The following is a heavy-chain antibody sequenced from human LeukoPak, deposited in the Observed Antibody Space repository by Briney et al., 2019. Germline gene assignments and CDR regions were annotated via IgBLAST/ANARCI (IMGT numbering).Heavy chain of an antibody. J-gene: IGHJ4*02. CDR3: ARGRLADYFDY. V-gene: IGHV4-59*08. Sequence: SETLSLTCTVSGGSISSYYWSWIRQPPGKGLEWIGYIYYSGGTNYNPSLKSRVTISVDTSKNQFSLKLSSVTAADTAVYYCARGRLADYFDYWGQGTLVTVSS. CDR2: IYYSGGT. D-gene: IGHD6-19*01. CDR1: GGSISSYY.